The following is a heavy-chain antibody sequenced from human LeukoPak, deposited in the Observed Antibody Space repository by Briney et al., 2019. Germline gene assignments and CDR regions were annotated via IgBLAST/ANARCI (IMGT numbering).Heavy chain of an antibody. CDR3: ASLGSGYSDY. D-gene: IGHD3-3*01. J-gene: IGHJ4*02. CDR2: IYYSGST. V-gene: IGHV4-31*03. Sequence: SETLSLTCTVSGGSISSGGYYWSWIRQHPGKGLEWIGYIYYSGSTYYNPSLKSRVTISVDTSKNQFSLKLSSVTAADTAVYYCASLGSGYSDYWGQGTLVTVSS. CDR1: GGSISSGGYY.